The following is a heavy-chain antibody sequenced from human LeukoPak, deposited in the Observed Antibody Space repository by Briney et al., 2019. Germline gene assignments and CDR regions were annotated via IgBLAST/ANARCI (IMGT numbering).Heavy chain of an antibody. V-gene: IGHV3-23*01. CDR1: GFTFSSYA. J-gene: IGHJ4*02. CDR2: ISGSGGST. Sequence: PGGSLRLSCAASGFTFSSYAMSWVRQAPGKGLEWVSAISGSGGSTYYADSVKGRFTISRDNSKNTLYLQMNSLRAEDTAVYYCAKRFSSLTMVRGDLDYWGQGTLVTVSS. CDR3: AKRFSSLTMVRGDLDY. D-gene: IGHD3-10*01.